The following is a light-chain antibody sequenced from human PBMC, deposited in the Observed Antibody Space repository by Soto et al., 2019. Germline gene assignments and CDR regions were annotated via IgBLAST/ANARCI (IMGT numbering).Light chain of an antibody. CDR2: DVS. J-gene: IGLJ2*01. Sequence: QSALTQPASVSGSPGQSITISCTGTSSDVGAYKYISWYQQHPGKAPKFLIYDVSNRPSGVPNRFSGSKSGSTASLTISGLQAEDEADYYCSAYTNIKTWVFGGGTKVTVL. V-gene: IGLV2-14*01. CDR1: SSDVGAYKY. CDR3: SAYTNIKTWV.